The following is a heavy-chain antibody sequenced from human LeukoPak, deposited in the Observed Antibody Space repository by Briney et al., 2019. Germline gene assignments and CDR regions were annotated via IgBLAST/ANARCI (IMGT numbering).Heavy chain of an antibody. V-gene: IGHV3-11*04. D-gene: IGHD1-26*01. CDR1: GFTFRDYY. CDR3: ARGAIVGANFDY. CDR2: ISSSGDTI. Sequence: GGSLRLSCAASGFTFRDYYMTWMRQAPGKGLEWLSYISSSGDTIYYADSVKGRFTISRDNAKNTLYLQMNSLRAEDTAVYYCARGAIVGANFDYWGQGTLVTVSS. J-gene: IGHJ4*02.